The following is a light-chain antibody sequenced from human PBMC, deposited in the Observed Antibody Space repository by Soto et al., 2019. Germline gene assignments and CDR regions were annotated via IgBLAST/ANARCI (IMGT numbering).Light chain of an antibody. V-gene: IGLV2-14*01. Sequence: QSALTQPASVSGSPGQSITISCSGTSSDVGGYNYVSWYQQHPGKAPKLMIYDVSNRPSGVSNRFSGSKSGNTASLTISGLQAEDEADYCCSSYTSSSPPLYVVFGGGTKLTVL. CDR3: SSYTSSSPPLYVV. CDR2: DVS. J-gene: IGLJ2*01. CDR1: SSDVGGYNY.